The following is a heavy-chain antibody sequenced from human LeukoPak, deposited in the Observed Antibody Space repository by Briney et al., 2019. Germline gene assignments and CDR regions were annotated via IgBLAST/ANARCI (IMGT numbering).Heavy chain of an antibody. V-gene: IGHV3-7*01. J-gene: IGHJ6*03. CDR1: GFTFSTYW. CDR2: IKQDGSEK. CDR3: ARDVAVVTAYYYYYYMDV. D-gene: IGHD2-21*02. Sequence: GGSLRLSCAASGFTFSTYWMTWVRQAPGKGLEWVANIKQDGSEKYFVDSVKGRFTISRDNAKNSLYLQMNSLRAEDTAVYYCARDVAVVTAYYYYYYMDVWGKGTTVTVSS.